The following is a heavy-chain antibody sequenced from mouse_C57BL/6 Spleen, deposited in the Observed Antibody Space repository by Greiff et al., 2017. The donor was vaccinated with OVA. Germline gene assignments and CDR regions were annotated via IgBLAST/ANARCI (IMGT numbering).Heavy chain of an antibody. CDR3: ARRDYDYDGVCFDY. Sequence: VQLQQSGPELVKPGASVKIPCKASGYTFTDYNMDWVKQSHGKSLEWIGDINPNNGGTIYNQKFKGKATLTVDKSSSTAYMELRSLTSEDTAVYYCARRDYDYDGVCFDYWGQGTTLTVSS. D-gene: IGHD2-4*01. J-gene: IGHJ2*01. V-gene: IGHV1-18*01. CDR2: INPNNGGT. CDR1: GYTFTDYN.